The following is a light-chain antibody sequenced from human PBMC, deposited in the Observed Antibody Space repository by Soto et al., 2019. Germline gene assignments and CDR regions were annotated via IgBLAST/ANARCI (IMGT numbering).Light chain of an antibody. V-gene: IGKV3-20*01. J-gene: IGKJ2*01. Sequence: EIVLTQSPGTLSLSPGEGATLSCRSSQYIATSYLAWYQQRRGQPPRLLIYGASSRATGIPDRFSGSGYGKEFSLKISRLEPEDFKKHSCPKYGRSPYTFGKGTTVEIK. CDR3: PKYGRSPYT. CDR1: QYIATSY. CDR2: GAS.